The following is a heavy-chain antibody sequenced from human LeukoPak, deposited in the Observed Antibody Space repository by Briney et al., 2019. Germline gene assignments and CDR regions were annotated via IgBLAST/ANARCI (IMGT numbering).Heavy chain of an antibody. D-gene: IGHD3-10*01. CDR1: GFTFSSYS. V-gene: IGHV3-48*01. Sequence: GGSLRLSCAASGFTFSSYSMNWVRQAPGKGLEWVSYISSSSSTIYYADSVKGRFTISRDNAKNSLYLQMNSLRAEDTAVYYCVLSVFRHYYYYMDVWGKGTTVTVSS. J-gene: IGHJ6*03. CDR2: ISSSSSTI. CDR3: VLSVFRHYYYYMDV.